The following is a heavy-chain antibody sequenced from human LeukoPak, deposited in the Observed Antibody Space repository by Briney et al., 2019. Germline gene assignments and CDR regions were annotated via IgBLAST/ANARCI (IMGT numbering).Heavy chain of an antibody. D-gene: IGHD3-9*01. J-gene: IGHJ4*02. CDR3: ARGATYYDILTGLYYFDY. Sequence: ASVKVSCKASGYTFTSYYMHWVRQAPGQGLEWMGIINPSGGSTSYAQKFQGRVTMTRDMSTSTVYMELSSLRSEDTAVYYCARGATYYDILTGLYYFDYWGQGTLVIVSS. CDR1: GYTFTSYY. V-gene: IGHV1-46*01. CDR2: INPSGGST.